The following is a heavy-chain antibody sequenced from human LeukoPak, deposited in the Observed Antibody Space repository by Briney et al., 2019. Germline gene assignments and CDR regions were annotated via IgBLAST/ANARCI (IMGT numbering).Heavy chain of an antibody. CDR1: GFTFSDHY. CDR3: ARVSQVYYFEN. D-gene: IGHD2-8*01. J-gene: IGHJ4*02. V-gene: IGHV3-72*01. Sequence: PGGSLRLSCVASGFTFSDHYMDWVRQAPGKGLEWVGRARDKGNSYTTEYAASVKGRFIISRDDSKNSLYLQMDSLKIEDTAVYYCARVSQVYYFENWGRGILVTVSS. CDR2: ARDKGNSYTT.